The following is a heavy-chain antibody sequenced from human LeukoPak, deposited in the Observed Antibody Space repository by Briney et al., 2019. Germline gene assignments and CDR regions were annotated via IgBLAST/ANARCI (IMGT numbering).Heavy chain of an antibody. V-gene: IGHV3-53*01. D-gene: IGHD6-13*01. J-gene: IGHJ4*02. Sequence: GGSLRLSCGASGFSVSSNYMSWVRQAPGRGLEWVSVIYSDGRTFYVDSVKGRSTISRDNSKNTLYLQMNSLRAEDTAMYYCARGEGGILAAPEDCWGQGTLVTVSS. CDR3: ARGEGGILAAPEDC. CDR2: IYSDGRT. CDR1: GFSVSSNY.